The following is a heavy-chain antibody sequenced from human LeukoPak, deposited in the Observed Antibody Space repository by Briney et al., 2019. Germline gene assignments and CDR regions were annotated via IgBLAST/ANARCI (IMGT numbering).Heavy chain of an antibody. J-gene: IGHJ4*02. Sequence: PGRSLRLSCAASGFTFDDYAMHWVRQAPGKGLEWVSGISWNSGSIGYADSVKGRFTISRDNAKNPLYLQMNSLRAEDMALYYCAKGYCSSTSCYTDYWGQGTLVTASS. CDR2: ISWNSGSI. CDR3: AKGYCSSTSCYTDY. D-gene: IGHD2-2*02. CDR1: GFTFDDYA. V-gene: IGHV3-9*03.